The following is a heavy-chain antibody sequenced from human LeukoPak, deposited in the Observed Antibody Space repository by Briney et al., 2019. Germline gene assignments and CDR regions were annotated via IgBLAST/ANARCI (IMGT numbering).Heavy chain of an antibody. D-gene: IGHD2-2*03. CDR2: INPNSGGT. Sequence: ASVKVSCKASGYTFTGYYMHWVRQAPGQGLEWMGWINPNSGGTNYAQKFQGWVTMTRDTSISTAYMELSSLRSEDTAVYYCASLTGYCSSTSCYRGTYYFDYWGQGTLVTVSS. CDR1: GYTFTGYY. CDR3: ASLTGYCSSTSCYRGTYYFDY. V-gene: IGHV1-2*04. J-gene: IGHJ4*02.